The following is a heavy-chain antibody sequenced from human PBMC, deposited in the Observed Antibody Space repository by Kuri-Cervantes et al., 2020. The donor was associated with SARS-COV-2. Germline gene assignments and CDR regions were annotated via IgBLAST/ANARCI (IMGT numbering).Heavy chain of an antibody. Sequence: GESLKISCAASGFTFSSYCMNWVRQAPGKGLEWVSYISSSSSTIYYADSVKGRFTISRDNAKNSLYLQMNSLRAEDTAVYYCARDYYDFWSGYYVPYYYYYYGMDVWGQGTTVTVSS. CDR3: ARDYYDFWSGYYVPYYYYYYGMDV. CDR2: ISSSSSTI. D-gene: IGHD3-3*01. J-gene: IGHJ6*02. CDR1: GFTFSSYC. V-gene: IGHV3-48*01.